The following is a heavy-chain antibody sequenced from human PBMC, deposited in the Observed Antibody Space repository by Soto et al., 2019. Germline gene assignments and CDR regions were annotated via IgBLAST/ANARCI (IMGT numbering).Heavy chain of an antibody. V-gene: IGHV4-34*01. CDR3: ARGGYCSGRSCQYNWFDP. D-gene: IGHD2-15*01. J-gene: IGHJ5*02. CDR1: GGSFSGYY. CDR2: MNHSGST. Sequence: QVQLQQWGAGLLKPSETLSLTCAVYGGSFSGYYWSWIRQPPGKGLEWIGEMNHSGSTNYNPSLNSRSTISLDTSKNQFSLNLSSVTAADTAVYYCARGGYCSGRSCQYNWFDPWGQGTLVTVSS.